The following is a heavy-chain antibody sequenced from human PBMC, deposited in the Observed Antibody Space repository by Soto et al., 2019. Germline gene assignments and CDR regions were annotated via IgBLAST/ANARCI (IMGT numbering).Heavy chain of an antibody. D-gene: IGHD1-1*01. CDR1: WYSFTNFW. J-gene: IGHJ4*02. CDR2: IHPADSDT. CDR3: VRHTNGDNPLDY. V-gene: IGHV5-51*01. Sequence: GESLKISCMASWYSFTNFWLGWVRQMPGKGPEWMGIIHPADSDTRYSPSYQGQVTISADKSIGTAYLQWSSLKGSDTTVYSCVRHTNGDNPLDYWGQGTLVTVSS.